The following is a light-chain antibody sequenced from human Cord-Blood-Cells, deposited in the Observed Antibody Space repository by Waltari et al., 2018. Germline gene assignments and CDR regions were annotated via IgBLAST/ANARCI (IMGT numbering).Light chain of an antibody. CDR2: GAS. CDR1: QSVSSSY. CDR3: QQYGSPTWT. J-gene: IGKJ1*01. V-gene: IGKV3-20*01. Sequence: EIVLTQSPGTLSLSPEERATLSCRASQSVSSSYLAWYQQKPGQAPRLLIYGASSRATGIPDRFSGSGSGTDFTLTISRLEPEDFAVYYCQQYGSPTWTFGQGTKVEIK.